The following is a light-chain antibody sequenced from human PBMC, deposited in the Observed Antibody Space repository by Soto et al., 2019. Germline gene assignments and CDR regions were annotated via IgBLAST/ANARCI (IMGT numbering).Light chain of an antibody. Sequence: DTVMTQSPDSLAVSLGERVTINCKSSQSVLYSSNNNNYLAWYQQKPGQPPKLLVYWASTRESGVPDRFSGGGSETDFTLTISSLQAEDVAVYFCQQYYTTPYTFGQGTKLEL. V-gene: IGKV4-1*01. CDR1: QSVLYSSNNNNY. CDR3: QQYYTTPYT. CDR2: WAS. J-gene: IGKJ2*01.